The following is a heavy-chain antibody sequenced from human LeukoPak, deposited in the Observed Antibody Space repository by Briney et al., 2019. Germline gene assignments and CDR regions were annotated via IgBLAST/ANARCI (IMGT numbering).Heavy chain of an antibody. CDR2: SSHDGLVD. Sequence: GGSLRLSCAASGFTFSSYGMHWVRQAPGKGLEWVAFSSHDGLVDYYPDSVRGRFTISRDNSKNMLYLQVNSVTADDTAVYYCAKDPGDSVRGYYMDVWGKGTTVIVSS. V-gene: IGHV3-30*18. D-gene: IGHD1-26*01. J-gene: IGHJ6*03. CDR1: GFTFSSYG. CDR3: AKDPGDSVRGYYMDV.